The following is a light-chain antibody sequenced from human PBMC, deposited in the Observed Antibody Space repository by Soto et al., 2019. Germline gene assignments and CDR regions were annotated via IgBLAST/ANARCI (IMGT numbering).Light chain of an antibody. CDR3: QQSYNISFT. J-gene: IGKJ3*01. Sequence: DIQMTQSPSSLAASVGERVTITCRASQNIHSFLNWYQQKPGKAPQVLIYGGSALQSEVPSRFSGSGSGTDFTLTIIILQPEDFASYFCQQSYNISFTFGPGTRVDI. V-gene: IGKV1-39*01. CDR2: GGS. CDR1: QNIHSF.